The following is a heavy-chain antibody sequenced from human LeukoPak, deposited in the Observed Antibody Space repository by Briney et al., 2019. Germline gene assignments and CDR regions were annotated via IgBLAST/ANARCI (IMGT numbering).Heavy chain of an antibody. CDR2: IIPIFGTV. CDR1: GGTFSSYA. CDR3: ASGVVVPAATHFDY. V-gene: IGHV1-69*05. J-gene: IGHJ4*02. Sequence: SVKVSCKASGGTFSSYAISWVRQAPGQGLEWMGGIIPIFGTVNYAQKFQGRVTITTDESTSTAYMELSSLRSEDTAVYYCASGVVVPAATHFDYWGQGTLVTVSS. D-gene: IGHD2-2*01.